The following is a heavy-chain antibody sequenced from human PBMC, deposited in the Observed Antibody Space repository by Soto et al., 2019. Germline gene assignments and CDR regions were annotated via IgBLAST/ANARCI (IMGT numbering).Heavy chain of an antibody. V-gene: IGHV3-21*01. CDR2: ISSSSNYI. CDR3: ARDSSGSYWYFDL. Sequence: EVQLAESGGDLVKPGGSLRLSCAASGFTFSDYALNWVRQAPGKGLEWVSSISSSSNYIYYSDSVRGRFTISRDTAKNSLYLQMSSLRPEDTAVYYCARDSSGSYWYFDLWGRGTLVTVSS. J-gene: IGHJ2*01. D-gene: IGHD3-10*01. CDR1: GFTFSDYA.